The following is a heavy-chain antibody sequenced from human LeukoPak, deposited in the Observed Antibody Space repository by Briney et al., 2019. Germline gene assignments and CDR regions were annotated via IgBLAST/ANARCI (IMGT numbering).Heavy chain of an antibody. J-gene: IGHJ4*02. CDR3: ARVMITFRTIDY. D-gene: IGHD3-16*01. V-gene: IGHV1-18*01. Sequence: ASVKVSCKASGGTFSSYAISWVRQAPGQGLEWMGWVSAYNGNTNYAQKLQGRVTMTTDTSTSTAYMELRSLRSDDTAVYYCARVMITFRTIDYWGQGTLVTVSS. CDR2: VSAYNGNT. CDR1: GGTFSSYA.